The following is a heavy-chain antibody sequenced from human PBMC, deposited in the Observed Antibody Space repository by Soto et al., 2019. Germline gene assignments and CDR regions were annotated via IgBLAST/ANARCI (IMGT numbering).Heavy chain of an antibody. D-gene: IGHD2-21*02. J-gene: IGHJ5*02. CDR1: GFTVSRNY. CDR3: ARSGGNYWFDP. V-gene: IGHV3-66*01. Sequence: EVQLVESGGGLVQPGGSLRLSCAASGFTVSRNYMTWVRQAPGKGLEWVSVIYSGGSTYYADSVKGRCTISRDNSKNTLYPQMNSLRAEDTAGYYCARSGGNYWFDPWGQGTLVTVSS. CDR2: IYSGGST.